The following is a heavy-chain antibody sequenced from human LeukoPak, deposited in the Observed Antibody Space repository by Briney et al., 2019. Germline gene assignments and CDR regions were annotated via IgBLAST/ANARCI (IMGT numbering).Heavy chain of an antibody. Sequence: SETLSLTCPVSGGSISSYYWSWIRQPPGKGLEWIGYIYYSGSTNYNPSLKSRVTISVDTSKNQFSLKLSSVTAADTAVYYCARRNYYGSGSYSWFDPWGQGTLVTVSS. D-gene: IGHD3-10*01. CDR2: IYYSGST. V-gene: IGHV4-59*01. CDR3: ARRNYYGSGSYSWFDP. CDR1: GGSISSYY. J-gene: IGHJ5*02.